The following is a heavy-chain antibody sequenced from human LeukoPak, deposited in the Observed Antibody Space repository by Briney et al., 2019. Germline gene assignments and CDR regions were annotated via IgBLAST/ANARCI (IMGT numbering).Heavy chain of an antibody. CDR1: GFTFRDAA. J-gene: IGHJ4*02. V-gene: IGHV3-21*01. Sequence: GGSLRLSCAVSGFTFRDAAMTWVRQAPGRGLEWVSSISSSGTYIYYADSVKGRFTISRDNAKNSLYLQMNRLRAEDTAVYYCARVLEQLAPAFDYWGQGTLVTVSS. CDR2: ISSSGTYI. CDR3: ARVLEQLAPAFDY. D-gene: IGHD6-13*01.